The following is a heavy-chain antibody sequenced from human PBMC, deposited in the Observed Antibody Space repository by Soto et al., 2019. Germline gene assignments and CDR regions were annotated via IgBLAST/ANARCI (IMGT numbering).Heavy chain of an antibody. CDR3: AKPTLSGDYDILTGYSYYYGMDV. V-gene: IGHV3-23*01. Sequence: GGSLRLSCAGSTFNFTHYTLSWVRQAPGKGLEWVSAISGSGGSTYYADSVKGRFTISRDNSKNTLYLQMNSLRAEDTAVYYCAKPTLSGDYDILTGYSYYYGMDVW. J-gene: IGHJ6*01. D-gene: IGHD3-9*01. CDR2: ISGSGGST. CDR1: TFNFTHYT.